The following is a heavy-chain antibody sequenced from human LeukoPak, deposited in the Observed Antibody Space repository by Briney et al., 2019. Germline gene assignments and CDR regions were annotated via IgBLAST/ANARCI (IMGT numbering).Heavy chain of an antibody. CDR1: GGSITSHY. CDR2: IYYSGST. J-gene: IGHJ3*02. D-gene: IGHD3-22*01. V-gene: IGHV4-59*11. CDR3: ARFSSGDAFDI. Sequence: SETLSLTCNVSGGSITSHYWSWGRQPPGKGLEWIAYIYYSGSTNYNPSLKSRVAISVDTSKNQFSLKLSSVTAADTAAYYCARFSSGDAFDIWGQGTMVTVSS.